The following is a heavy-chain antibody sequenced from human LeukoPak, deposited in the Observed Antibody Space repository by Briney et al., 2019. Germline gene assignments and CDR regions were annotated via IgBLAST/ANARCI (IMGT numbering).Heavy chain of an antibody. D-gene: IGHD3-10*01. CDR1: GYSFTSYW. Sequence: GESLKISCKGSGYSFTSYWIGWVRQMPGKGLEWTGIIYPGDSDTRYSPSFQGQVTITADKSISTAYLQWSSLKASDTAMYYCARHKYYGSGSYSPNWFDPWGQGTLVTVSS. CDR2: IYPGDSDT. J-gene: IGHJ5*02. CDR3: ARHKYYGSGSYSPNWFDP. V-gene: IGHV5-51*01.